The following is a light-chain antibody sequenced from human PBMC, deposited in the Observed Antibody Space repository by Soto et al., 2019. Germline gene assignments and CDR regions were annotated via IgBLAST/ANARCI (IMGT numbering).Light chain of an antibody. CDR1: QSVSSTY. V-gene: IGKV3-20*01. CDR2: GSS. CDR3: QHYGSTPWS. J-gene: IGKJ1*01. Sequence: EVVLTQSPGTLSLSPGERATLSCRASQSVSSTYLAWYQQRPGQAPRLLIYGSSTRATDLPDRISGSGSGRDFTLTVSRLEPEDFAVYYCQHYGSTPWSFGQWTKVEIK.